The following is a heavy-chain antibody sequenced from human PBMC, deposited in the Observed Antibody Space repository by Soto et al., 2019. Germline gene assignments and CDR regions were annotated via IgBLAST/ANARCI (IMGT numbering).Heavy chain of an antibody. V-gene: IGHV1-69*13. D-gene: IGHD3-10*02. Sequence: PVEVSCKASGGTFSSYAISWVRQAPGQGLEWMGGIIPIFGTANYAQKFQGRVTITADESTSTAYMELSSLRADDTAVYYCASNMVFGEYGMDVWGQGTTVTVSS. J-gene: IGHJ6*02. CDR2: IIPIFGTA. CDR3: ASNMVFGEYGMDV. CDR1: GGTFSSYA.